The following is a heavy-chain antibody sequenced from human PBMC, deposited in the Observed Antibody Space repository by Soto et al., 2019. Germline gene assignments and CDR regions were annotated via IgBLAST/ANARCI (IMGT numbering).Heavy chain of an antibody. D-gene: IGHD6-19*01. Sequence: QVQLVQSGAEVKKPGSSVKVSCKASGGTFSSYAISWVRQAPGQGLEWMGGIIPIFGTANYAQKFQGRVTITADESTSTAYMELSSLRSEGTAVYYCAIMLVSGWSVHDAFDIWGQGTMVTVSS. CDR2: IIPIFGTA. CDR3: AIMLVSGWSVHDAFDI. V-gene: IGHV1-69*01. CDR1: GGTFSSYA. J-gene: IGHJ3*02.